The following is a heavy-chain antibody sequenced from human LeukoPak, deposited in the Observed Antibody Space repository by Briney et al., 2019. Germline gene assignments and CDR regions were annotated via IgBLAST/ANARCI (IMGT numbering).Heavy chain of an antibody. CDR1: GFTFSSYA. D-gene: IGHD6-19*01. V-gene: IGHV3-30-3*01. Sequence: GGSLRLSCAASGFTFSSYAMHWVRQAPGKGLEWVAVISYDGSNKYYADSAKGRFTISRDNSKNTLYLQMNSLRAEDTAVYYCARDSDSSGWYHFDYWGQGTLVTVSS. J-gene: IGHJ4*02. CDR2: ISYDGSNK. CDR3: ARDSDSSGWYHFDY.